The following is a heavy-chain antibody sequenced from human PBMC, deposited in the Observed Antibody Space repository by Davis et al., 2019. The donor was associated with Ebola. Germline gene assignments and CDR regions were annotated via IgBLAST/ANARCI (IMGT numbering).Heavy chain of an antibody. CDR2: VIPILGIA. CDR1: GGTFSTYT. V-gene: IGHV1-69*02. D-gene: IGHD6-19*01. Sequence: SVKVSCKASGGTFSTYTISWVRQAPGQGLEWMGRVIPILGIANYAQNFKGRVTITADISTTTAYMELSSLRSNDTAMYYCARVLYSSGWEAFDYWGQGTLVTVSS. CDR3: ARVLYSSGWEAFDY. J-gene: IGHJ4*02.